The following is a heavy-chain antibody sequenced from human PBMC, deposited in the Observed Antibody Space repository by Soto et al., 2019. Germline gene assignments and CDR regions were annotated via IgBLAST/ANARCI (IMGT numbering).Heavy chain of an antibody. CDR1: GFTFSIYA. J-gene: IGHJ4*02. Sequence: QVQLVGSGGGVVQPGTSLRLSCAASGFTFSIYAMHWVRQAPEKGLEWVAVISSAGTNKNHADSVRGRFSISRDNSNNLRHLPRDNMGDDDSAVYYCLRGDHEDGEERFDYGGQGTPGTVAS. V-gene: IGHV3-30-3*01. CDR2: ISSAGTNK. D-gene: IGHD1-26*01. CDR3: LRGDHEDGEERFDY.